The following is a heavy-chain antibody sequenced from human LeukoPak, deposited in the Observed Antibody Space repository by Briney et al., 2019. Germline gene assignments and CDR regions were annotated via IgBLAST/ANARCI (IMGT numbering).Heavy chain of an antibody. V-gene: IGHV4-30-2*01. Sequence: SQTLSLTCAVYGGSIRSGGYSWSWIQQPPGKGLEWIGYIYHSGSTYYNPSLKSRVTISVDRSKNQFSLKLSSVTAADTAVYYCARGTVSSGYFDYWGQGTLVTVSS. CDR1: GGSIRSGGYS. CDR3: ARGTVSSGYFDY. D-gene: IGHD4-17*01. CDR2: IYHSGST. J-gene: IGHJ4*02.